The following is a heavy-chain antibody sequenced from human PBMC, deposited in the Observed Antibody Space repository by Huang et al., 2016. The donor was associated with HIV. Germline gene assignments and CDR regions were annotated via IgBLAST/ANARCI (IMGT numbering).Heavy chain of an antibody. CDR3: ARQGLWLPPTDPFDY. CDR1: GYKFDSYW. CDR2: IYPGDSDT. V-gene: IGHV5-51*01. D-gene: IGHD3-10*01. Sequence: EVHLVQSGAEVKEPGESLKISCQASGYKFDSYWIGWVRQMPGKGLEWMGVIYPGDSDTRYDPSFPGQVTISADQSINTAYLQWSSLKASDTAIYFCARQGLWLPPTDPFDYWGQGTPVTVSA. J-gene: IGHJ4*02.